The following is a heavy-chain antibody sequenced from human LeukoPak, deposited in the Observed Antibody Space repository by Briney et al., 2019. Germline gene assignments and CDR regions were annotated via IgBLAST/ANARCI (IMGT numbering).Heavy chain of an antibody. Sequence: SETLSLTCTVSGGFISSSYWSWIRQPPGKGLEWIGYIYNSGSTKYNPSLKSRLTISVDTSKNQFSLKLSSVTAADTAVYYCARHSGSRTKEYYIDYWGQGTLVTVSS. V-gene: IGHV4-59*01. CDR2: IYNSGST. J-gene: IGHJ4*02. CDR3: ARHSGSRTKEYYIDY. CDR1: GGFISSSY. D-gene: IGHD6-19*01.